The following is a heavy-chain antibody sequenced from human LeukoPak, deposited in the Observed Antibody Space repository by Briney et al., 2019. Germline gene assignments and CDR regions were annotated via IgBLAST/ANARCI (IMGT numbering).Heavy chain of an antibody. CDR3: ASLDRYYDFWSGYYTSFDY. J-gene: IGHJ4*02. CDR1: GFTFSSYS. D-gene: IGHD3-3*01. CDR2: ISSSSSTI. Sequence: GGSLGLSCAASGFTFSSYSMTWVRQAPGKGLEWVSYISSSSSTIYYADSVKGRFTISRDNAKNSLYLQMNSLRAEDTAVYYCASLDRYYDFWSGYYTSFDYWGQGTLVTVSS. V-gene: IGHV3-48*01.